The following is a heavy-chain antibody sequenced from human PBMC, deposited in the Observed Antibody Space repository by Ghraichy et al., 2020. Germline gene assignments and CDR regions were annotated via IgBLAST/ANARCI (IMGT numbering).Heavy chain of an antibody. J-gene: IGHJ3*02. Sequence: SGPTLVKPTQTLTLTCSFSGFSLSTNGVGVGWIRQPPGKALEWLALIYWNDDKRYSPSLKNRLTITKDTSKDQVVLTMTNMDPVDTNTYYCAHLGYGSGSRDAFDIWGQGTMVTVSS. CDR3: AHLGYGSGSRDAFDI. V-gene: IGHV2-5*01. CDR2: IYWNDDK. CDR1: GFSLSTNGVG. D-gene: IGHD6-19*01.